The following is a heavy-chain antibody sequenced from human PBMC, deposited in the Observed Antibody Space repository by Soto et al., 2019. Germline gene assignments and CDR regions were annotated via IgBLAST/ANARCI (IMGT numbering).Heavy chain of an antibody. CDR2: IYYSGST. CDR1: GGSVSSGSYY. J-gene: IGHJ5*02. D-gene: IGHD3-3*01. Sequence: SETLSLTCTVSGGSVSSGSYYRSWIRQPPGKGLEWIGYIYYSGSTNYNPSLKSRVTISVDTSKNQFSLKLSSVTAADTAVYYCARDRDYDFWSGYYHWGQGTLVTVSS. CDR3: ARDRDYDFWSGYYH. V-gene: IGHV4-61*01.